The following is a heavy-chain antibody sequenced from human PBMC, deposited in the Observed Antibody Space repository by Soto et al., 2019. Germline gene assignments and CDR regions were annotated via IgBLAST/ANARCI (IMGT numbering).Heavy chain of an antibody. Sequence: QVQLVQSGAEVKMSGASLKVSCKASGYVFSSYTLHWVRQAPGQRLEWMGWINAGNGKTKYAQMFQDRVTMSRDTSANTVYMELNSLRSEDTAVYYCAREFRNYASSVAYWGQGTLVSVSS. CDR2: INAGNGKT. CDR1: GYVFSSYT. CDR3: AREFRNYASSVAY. V-gene: IGHV1-3*01. J-gene: IGHJ4*02. D-gene: IGHD3-22*01.